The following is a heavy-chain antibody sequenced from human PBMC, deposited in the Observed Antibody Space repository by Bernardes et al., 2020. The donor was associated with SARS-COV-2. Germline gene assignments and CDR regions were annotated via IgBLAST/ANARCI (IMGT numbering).Heavy chain of an antibody. CDR2: IYSGGST. Sequence: GSLRLSCAASGFTVSSNYMSWVRQAPGKGLEWVSVIYSGGSTYYADSVKGRFTISRDNSKNTLYLQMNSLRAEDTAVYYCARTLWFGEAYDAFDIWGQGTMVTVSS. J-gene: IGHJ3*02. CDR3: ARTLWFGEAYDAFDI. D-gene: IGHD3-10*01. CDR1: GFTVSSNY. V-gene: IGHV3-53*01.